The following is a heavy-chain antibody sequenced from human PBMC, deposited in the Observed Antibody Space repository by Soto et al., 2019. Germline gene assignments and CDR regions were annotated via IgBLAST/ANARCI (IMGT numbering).Heavy chain of an antibody. CDR1: GYTFTSYA. D-gene: IGHD2-15*01. J-gene: IGHJ1*01. Sequence: ASVKVSCKASGYTFTSYAMHWVRQAPGQRLEWMGWINVGNDNTKYSQKFQGRVTITRDTSASTAYMEMSSLRSEDTAVYYCARPRAHCSGATSYAAYILPRGQGIPISVS. CDR2: INVGNDNT. V-gene: IGHV1-3*01. CDR3: ARPRAHCSGATSYAAYILP.